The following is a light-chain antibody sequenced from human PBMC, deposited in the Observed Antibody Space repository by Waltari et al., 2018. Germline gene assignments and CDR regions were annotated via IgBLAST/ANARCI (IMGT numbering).Light chain of an antibody. CDR2: DDG. J-gene: IGLJ1*01. CDR3: QVWDSGSDHYV. CDR1: NIGSKN. V-gene: IGLV3-21*02. Sequence: SYVLTQPPSVSVAPGQTARISCDGNNIGSKNVHWYQQKPGQAPELVVYDDGDRPSGIPGRFSGSNSGNTATLTISRVDAGDEADYYCQVWDSGSDHYVFGTVTKVTVL.